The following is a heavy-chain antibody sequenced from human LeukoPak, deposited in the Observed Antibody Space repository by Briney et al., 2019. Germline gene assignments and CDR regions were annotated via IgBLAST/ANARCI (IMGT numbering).Heavy chain of an antibody. CDR1: RFPFSSYN. V-gene: IGHV3-21*01. CDR3: ARGPGIAVAGSVNG. D-gene: IGHD6-19*01. CDR2: ISSSSSYI. Sequence: PGGSLRLSCGPSRFPFSSYNMNGVPRARGKGVEGVSSISSSSSYIYYADSVKGRFTISRDNAKNSLYLQMNSLRAEDTAVYYCARGPGIAVAGSVNGWGQGTLVTVSS. J-gene: IGHJ4*02.